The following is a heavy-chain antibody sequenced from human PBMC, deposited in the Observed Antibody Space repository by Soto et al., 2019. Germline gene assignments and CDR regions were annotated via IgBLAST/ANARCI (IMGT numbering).Heavy chain of an antibody. J-gene: IGHJ5*02. D-gene: IGHD6-6*01. CDR3: AGSSGNWFGP. CDR2: IYHSGST. Sequence: SETLSLTCAVSGDSISSGGYSWSWIRQPPGKGLEWIGYIYHSGSTYYNPSLKSRVTISVDRSKNQFSLKLSSVTAADTAVYYCAGSSGNWFGPWGQGTLVTVSS. V-gene: IGHV4-30-2*01. CDR1: GDSISSGGYS.